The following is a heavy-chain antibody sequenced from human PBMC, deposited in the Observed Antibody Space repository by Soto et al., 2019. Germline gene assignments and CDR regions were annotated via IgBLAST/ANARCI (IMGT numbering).Heavy chain of an antibody. CDR2: IIPIFGTA. CDR1: GGTFSSYA. D-gene: IGHD6-13*01. J-gene: IGHJ2*01. V-gene: IGHV1-69*01. CDR3: ARYREGQLVQSGYFDL. Sequence: QVQLVQSGAEVKKPGSSVKVSCKASGGTFSSYAISWVRQAPGQGLERMGGIIPIFGTANYAQKFQGRVTITADESNSTAYMELNSLRSQDTAVYYCARYREGQLVQSGYFDLWRRGTLVTVSS.